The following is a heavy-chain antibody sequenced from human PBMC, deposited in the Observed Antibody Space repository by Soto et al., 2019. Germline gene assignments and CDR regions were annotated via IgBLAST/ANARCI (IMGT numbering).Heavy chain of an antibody. CDR1: GGSISSGGYY. V-gene: IGHV4-31*03. CDR3: AREITDSSSWYGRFCAFDI. D-gene: IGHD6-13*01. CDR2: IYYSGST. Sequence: QVQLQESGPGLVKPSQTLSLTCTVSGGSISSGGYYWSWIRQPPGKGLEWIGYIYYSGSTYYNPSLKSRVTISVDTSKNQFSLKLSSVTAADTAVYYCAREITDSSSWYGRFCAFDICGQGTMVTVSS. J-gene: IGHJ3*02.